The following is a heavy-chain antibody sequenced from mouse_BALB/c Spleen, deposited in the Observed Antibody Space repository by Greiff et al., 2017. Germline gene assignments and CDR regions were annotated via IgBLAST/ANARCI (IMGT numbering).Heavy chain of an antibody. CDR1: GLTFSSFG. J-gene: IGHJ4*01. CDR2: ISSGSSTI. D-gene: IGHD2-14*01. CDR3: ARRHDGAMDY. Sequence: EVKLVESGGGLVQPGGSRKLSCAASGLTFSSFGMHWVRQAPEKGLEWVAYISSGSSTIYYADTVKGRFTISRDNPKNTLFLQMTSLRSEDTAMYYCARRHDGAMDYWGQGTSVTVSS. V-gene: IGHV5-17*02.